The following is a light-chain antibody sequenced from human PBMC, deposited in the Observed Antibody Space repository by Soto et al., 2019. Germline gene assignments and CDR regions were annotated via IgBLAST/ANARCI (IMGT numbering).Light chain of an antibody. CDR3: CSYAGSVIYVV. CDR2: EVT. V-gene: IGLV2-23*02. CDR1: SSDVGNFNL. J-gene: IGLJ2*01. Sequence: QSVLTQPASVSGSPGQSITISCTGTSSDVGNFNLVSWYQQYPGKAPKLMIYEVTERPSGVSNRFSGSKSGNTASLTISGLQAEDEAVYYCCSYAGSVIYVVFGGGTKLTVL.